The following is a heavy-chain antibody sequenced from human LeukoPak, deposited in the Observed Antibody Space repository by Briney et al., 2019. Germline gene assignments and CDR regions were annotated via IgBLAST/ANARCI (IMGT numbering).Heavy chain of an antibody. V-gene: IGHV1-8*03. Sequence: ASVKVSCKASGYTFTNYDINWVRQATGQGLEWMGWMNPNSGNTGYAQKFQGRVTITADKSTSTAYMELSSLRSEDTAVYYCARGRHWELLPFLHYMDVWGKGTTVTVSS. CDR2: MNPNSGNT. D-gene: IGHD1-26*01. CDR3: ARGRHWELLPFLHYMDV. J-gene: IGHJ6*03. CDR1: GYTFTNYD.